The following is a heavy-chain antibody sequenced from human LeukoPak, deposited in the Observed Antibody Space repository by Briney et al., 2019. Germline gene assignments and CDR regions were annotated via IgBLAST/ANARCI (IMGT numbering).Heavy chain of an antibody. CDR3: ARGVARYFDY. D-gene: IGHD1-14*01. V-gene: IGHV4-34*01. J-gene: IGHJ4*02. Sequence: SETLSLTCAVCGGSFSGYYWSWIRQPPGKGLEWIGEINHSGSTNYNPSLKSRVTISVDTSKNQFSLKLSSVTAADTAVYYCARGVARYFDYWGQGTLVTVSS. CDR1: GGSFSGYY. CDR2: INHSGST.